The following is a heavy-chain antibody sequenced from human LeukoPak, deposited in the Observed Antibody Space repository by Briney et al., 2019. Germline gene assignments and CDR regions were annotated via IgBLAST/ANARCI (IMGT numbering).Heavy chain of an antibody. CDR2: ISGSGDRT. J-gene: IGHJ4*02. Sequence: GGSLRLSCAASGFTFSSYSMSWVRQAPGKGLEWVSGISGSGDRTYYADAVKGRFTISRDNSKNTLYLQMNSLRAEGTAVYYCARFPSYVWFGELYYFDYWGQGTLVTVSS. V-gene: IGHV3-23*01. CDR3: ARFPSYVWFGELYYFDY. CDR1: GFTFSSYS. D-gene: IGHD3-10*01.